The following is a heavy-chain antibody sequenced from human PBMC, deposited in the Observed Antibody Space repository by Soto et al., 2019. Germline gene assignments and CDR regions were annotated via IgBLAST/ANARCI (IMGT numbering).Heavy chain of an antibody. V-gene: IGHV4-59*01. CDR1: GGSISSYY. J-gene: IGHJ4*02. Sequence: NPSETLSLTCTVSGGSISSYYWSWIRQPPGKGLEWIGYIHYNGNTNYNPSIKNRVTISVDTSKNQFSLYLSSVTAADTAVYYCATLTTVTTNFDFWGQGTLVTV. D-gene: IGHD4-17*01. CDR3: ATLTTVTTNFDF. CDR2: IHYNGNT.